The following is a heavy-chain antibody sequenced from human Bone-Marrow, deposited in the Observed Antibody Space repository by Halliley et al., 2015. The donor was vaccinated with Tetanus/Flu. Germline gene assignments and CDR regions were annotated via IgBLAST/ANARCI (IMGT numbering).Heavy chain of an antibody. CDR3: AKTDWTGHVDYYFGMDV. CDR1: GFSFSTYA. CDR2: ISDSSLTT. J-gene: IGHJ6*02. V-gene: IGHV3-23*01. D-gene: IGHD1-1*01. Sequence: LSLTCAASGFSFSTYAMTWVRQGPGKGLEWVSIISDSSLTTYYADSVKGRFTISRDNSRDILYLQMNTLGAEDTALYYCAKTDWTGHVDYYFGMDVWGQGTTVTVSS.